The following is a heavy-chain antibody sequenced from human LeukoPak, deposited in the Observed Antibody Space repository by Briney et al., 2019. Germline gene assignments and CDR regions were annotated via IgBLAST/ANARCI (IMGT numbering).Heavy chain of an antibody. CDR3: PIRSDSREQWPNYYYGKDV. CDR2: FIPTFGTA. D-gene: IGHD6-19*01. V-gene: IGHV1-69*06. Sequence: SVKVCCKASGGTFSSYAISRWRQAPGQGLEWMGGFIPTFGTANYAQKFQGRVAFTADKSTTTAYMELSSLRSEDTAVYYCPIRSDSREQWPNYYYGKDVWGKGTTVTVSS. CDR1: GGTFSSYA. J-gene: IGHJ6*04.